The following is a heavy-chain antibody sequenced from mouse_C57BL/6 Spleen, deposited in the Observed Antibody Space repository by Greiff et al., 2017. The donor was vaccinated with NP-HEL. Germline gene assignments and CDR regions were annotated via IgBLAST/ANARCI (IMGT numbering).Heavy chain of an antibody. Sequence: VKLQESGAELVRPGTSVKVSCKASGYAFTNYLIEWVKQRPGQGLEWIGVIYPGSGGTNYNEKFKGKATLTADKSSSTAYMQLSSLTSEDSAVYFCARSYGYDLGFAYWGQGTLVTVSA. CDR2: IYPGSGGT. CDR1: GYAFTNYL. V-gene: IGHV1-54*01. J-gene: IGHJ3*01. D-gene: IGHD2-2*01. CDR3: ARSYGYDLGFAY.